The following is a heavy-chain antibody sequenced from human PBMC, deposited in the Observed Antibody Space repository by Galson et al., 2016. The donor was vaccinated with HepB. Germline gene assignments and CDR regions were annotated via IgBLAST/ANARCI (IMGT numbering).Heavy chain of an antibody. CDR3: AREGGVSSGCGYLNNYYAVDV. V-gene: IGHV3-23*01. J-gene: IGHJ6*04. D-gene: IGHD5-12*01. CDR2: ISGGRGST. Sequence: SLRLSCAASGFTFNSFAMSWVRQAPGKGLEWVARISGGRGSTYYADSVTGRFTISRDSSKYTLYLQVNSLRPEDTPVYYCAREGGVSSGCGYLNNYYAVDVWGKGTPVTVSS. CDR1: GFTFNSFA.